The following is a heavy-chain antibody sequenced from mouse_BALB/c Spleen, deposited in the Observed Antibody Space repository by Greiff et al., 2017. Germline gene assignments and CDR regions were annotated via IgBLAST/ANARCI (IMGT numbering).Heavy chain of an antibody. CDR3: ARMGYDEGDWFAY. CDR2: IDPANGNT. Sequence: VQLKQSGAELVKPGASVKLSCTASGFNIKDTYMHWVKQRPEQGLEWIGRIDPANGNTKYDPKFQGKATITADTSSNTAYLQLSSLTSEDTAVYYCARMGYDEGDWFAYWGQGTLVTVSA. J-gene: IGHJ3*01. CDR1: GFNIKDTY. V-gene: IGHV14-3*02. D-gene: IGHD2-14*01.